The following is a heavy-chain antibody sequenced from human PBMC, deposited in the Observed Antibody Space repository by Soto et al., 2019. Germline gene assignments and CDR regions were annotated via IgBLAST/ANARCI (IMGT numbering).Heavy chain of an antibody. D-gene: IGHD6-19*01. CDR1: GGTFSSYA. V-gene: IGHV1-69*01. CDR2: IIPIFGTA. J-gene: IGHJ6*02. CDR3: ARGSPSGIAVAGTIPGPYYYYYGMDV. Sequence: QVQLVQSGAEVKKPGSSVKVSCKASGGTFSSYAISWVRQAPGHGLEWMGGIIPIFGTANYAQKFQGRVTITADESTSTAYMELSSLRSEDTAVYYCARGSPSGIAVAGTIPGPYYYYYGMDVWGQGTTVTVSS.